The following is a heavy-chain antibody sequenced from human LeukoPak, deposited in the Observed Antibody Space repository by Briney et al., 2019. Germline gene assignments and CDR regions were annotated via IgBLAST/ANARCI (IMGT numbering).Heavy chain of an antibody. V-gene: IGHV1-69*13. CDR2: IIPIFGTA. D-gene: IGHD3-3*01. CDR1: GGTFSSYA. Sequence: GASVKVSCKASGGTFSSYAISWVRQAPGQGLEWMGGIIPIFGTANYAQKFQGRVTITADESTSTAYMELSSLRSEDTAVYYCARVIGASITIFGVTQGTFDIWGQGTMVTVSS. CDR3: ARVIGASITIFGVTQGTFDI. J-gene: IGHJ3*02.